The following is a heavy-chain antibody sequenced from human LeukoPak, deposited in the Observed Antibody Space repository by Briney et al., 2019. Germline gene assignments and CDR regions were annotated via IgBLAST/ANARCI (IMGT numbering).Heavy chain of an antibody. V-gene: IGHV4-34*01. CDR2: INHSGST. CDR3: ARPGWFDL. J-gene: IGHJ5*02. Sequence: SETLSLTCAVYGGSFSGYYWSWIRHPPGKGLELIGEINHSGSTNYNPSLKSRVTISVDTSKNQFSLKLSSVTAADTAVYYCARPGWFDLWGQGTLVTVSS. CDR1: GGSFSGYY.